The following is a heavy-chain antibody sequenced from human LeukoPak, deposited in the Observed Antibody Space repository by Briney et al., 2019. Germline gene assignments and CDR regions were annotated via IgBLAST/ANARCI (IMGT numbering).Heavy chain of an antibody. CDR3: ARVCRRDGYNFDGFDI. CDR2: IYSSGNT. D-gene: IGHD5-24*01. Sequence: SSQTLSLTCTVPSGSINSGDYYWSWIRQPAGKGLEWIGRIYSSGNTNYSPSLKSRVTISIDTSKNQFSLRLSSVTAADTAVYYCARVCRRDGYNFDGFDIWGQGTTVTVSS. V-gene: IGHV4-61*02. CDR1: SGSINSGDYY. J-gene: IGHJ3*02.